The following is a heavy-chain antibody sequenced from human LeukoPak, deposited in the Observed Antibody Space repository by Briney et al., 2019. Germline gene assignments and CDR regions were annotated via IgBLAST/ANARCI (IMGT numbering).Heavy chain of an antibody. CDR1: GFTFSCYG. V-gene: IGHV3-30*18. J-gene: IGHJ4*02. CDR3: AKDRSNCESYYCGYFDY. Sequence: PGGSLRLSCAASGFTFSCYGMHWVRQAPGKGLEWVAVISYDGTKKYYADSVKGRFTISRDNSKSTLYLQMNSLRAEDTAVYYCAKDRSNCESYYCGYFDYWGQGTLVTVSS. D-gene: IGHD1-26*01. CDR2: ISYDGTKK.